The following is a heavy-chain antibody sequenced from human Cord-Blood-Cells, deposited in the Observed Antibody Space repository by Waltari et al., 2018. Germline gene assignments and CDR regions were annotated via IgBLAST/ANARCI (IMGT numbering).Heavy chain of an antibody. CDR2: IYYSGST. CDR1: GGSISSSSSY. Sequence: QLQLQESGPGLVKPSETLSLTCTVSGGSISSSSSYWGWIRQPPGKGLEWIGSIYYSGSTYYNPSLKRRVTLSVDTSKNQFSLKLSSVTAADTAVYYCARQRSGRGYYFDDWGQGTLVTVSS. J-gene: IGHJ4*02. V-gene: IGHV4-39*01. CDR3: ARQRSGRGYYFDD.